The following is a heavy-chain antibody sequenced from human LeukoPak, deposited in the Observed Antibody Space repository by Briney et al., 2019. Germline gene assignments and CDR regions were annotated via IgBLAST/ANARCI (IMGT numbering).Heavy chain of an antibody. J-gene: IGHJ5*02. Sequence: SVKVSCKASGGTFSSYAISWVRQAPGQGLEWMGRIIPILGIANYAQKFQGRVTITADKSTSTAYMELSSLRSEDTAVYYCARVLTPYYDDTLEVDPWGQGTLVTVSS. CDR2: IIPILGIA. V-gene: IGHV1-69*04. CDR3: ARVLTPYYDDTLEVDP. CDR1: GGTFSSYA. D-gene: IGHD3-22*01.